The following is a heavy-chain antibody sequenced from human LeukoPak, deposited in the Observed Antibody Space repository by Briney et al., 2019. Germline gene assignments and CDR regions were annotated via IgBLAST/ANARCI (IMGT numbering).Heavy chain of an antibody. CDR2: IYTSGST. CDR1: GDSINSYY. D-gene: IGHD1-26*01. CDR3: ARVGASEAGPFDI. V-gene: IGHV4-4*07. J-gene: IGHJ3*02. Sequence: TSETLSLTCTVSGDSINSYYWTWIRQPAGKGLEWIGRIYTSGSTNYNPSLKSRVTMSVDTSKNQFSLKLNPVTAADTAVYYCARVGASEAGPFDIWGQGTMVTVSS.